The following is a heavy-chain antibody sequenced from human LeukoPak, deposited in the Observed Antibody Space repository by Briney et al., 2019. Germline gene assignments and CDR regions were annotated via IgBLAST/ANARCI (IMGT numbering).Heavy chain of an antibody. V-gene: IGHV3-33*01. CDR3: ARARIQLWSYLDN. CDR1: GFTFSSYG. CDR2: LWYDGTNN. J-gene: IGHJ4*02. D-gene: IGHD5-18*01. Sequence: GGSLRLSCAASGFTFSSYGMHWVRQAPGKGLQWVVVLWYDGTNNYYVDSVKGRFTISRDNSKNTLYLQMNSLRAEDTAVYYCARARIQLWSYLDNWGQGTLVTVSS.